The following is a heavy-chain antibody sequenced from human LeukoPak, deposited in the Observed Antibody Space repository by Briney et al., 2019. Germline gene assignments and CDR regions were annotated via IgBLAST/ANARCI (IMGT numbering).Heavy chain of an antibody. V-gene: IGHV1-69*13. J-gene: IGHJ4*02. CDR1: GGTLISYP. CDR3: ARDLQTGTFDY. Sequence: SVKVSCKASGGTLISYPFSWVRQAPAQELEWMGGIIPIVGTANYAQKFQGRVTITADESTSTAYMELSSLRSEDTAVYYCARDLQTGTFDYWGQGTLVTVSS. CDR2: IIPIVGTA. D-gene: IGHD4-11*01.